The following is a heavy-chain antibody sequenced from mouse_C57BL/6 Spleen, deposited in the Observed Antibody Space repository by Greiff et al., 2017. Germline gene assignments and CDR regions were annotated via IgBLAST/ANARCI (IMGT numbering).Heavy chain of an antibody. CDR2: ISYDGSN. CDR3: ARITTVVAPMDY. V-gene: IGHV3-6*01. CDR1: GYSITSGYY. Sequence: VQLQESGPGLVKPSQSLSLTCSVTGYSITSGYYWNWIRQFPGNKLEWMGYISYDGSNNYNPSLKNRISITRDTSKNQVFLKLNSVTTEDTATYYCARITTVVAPMDYWGQGTSVTVSS. D-gene: IGHD1-1*01. J-gene: IGHJ4*01.